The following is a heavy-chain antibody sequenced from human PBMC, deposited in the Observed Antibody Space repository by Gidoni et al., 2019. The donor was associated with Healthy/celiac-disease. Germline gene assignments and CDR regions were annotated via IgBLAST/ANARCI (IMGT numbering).Heavy chain of an antibody. J-gene: IGHJ3*02. CDR2: ISWNSGSI. CDR1: GFTFDDYA. Sequence: EVQLVESGGGLVQPGRSLRLYCAASGFTFDDYAMHWVRQAPGKGLEWVSGISWNSGSIGYADSVKGRFIISRDNAKNSLYLQMNSLRAEDTALYYCAKDISGFDIWGQGTMVTVSS. CDR3: AKDISGFDI. D-gene: IGHD6-25*01. V-gene: IGHV3-9*01.